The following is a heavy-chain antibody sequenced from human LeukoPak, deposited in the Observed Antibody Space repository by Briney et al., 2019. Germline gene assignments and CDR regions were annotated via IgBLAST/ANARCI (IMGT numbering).Heavy chain of an antibody. CDR1: GFSFSSYG. J-gene: IGHJ4*02. V-gene: IGHV3-30*02. CDR2: IRFDGSDK. CDR3: AKGPLYYDSSGYYPEY. Sequence: PGGSLRLSCAASGFSFSSYGMHWVRQAPGKGLGWVAFIRFDGSDKYNADSVKGRFTISRGNSKNTLYLQMNSLTTEDTAVYYCAKGPLYYDSSGYYPEYWGQGTLVTVSS. D-gene: IGHD3-22*01.